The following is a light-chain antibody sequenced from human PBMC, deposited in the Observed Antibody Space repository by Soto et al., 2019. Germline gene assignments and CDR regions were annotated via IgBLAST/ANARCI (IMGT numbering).Light chain of an antibody. CDR2: DAS. CDR1: QSIRNW. V-gene: IGKV1-5*01. CDR3: QQYNSSAFR. J-gene: IGKJ1*01. Sequence: DIQMTQSPSTLSASVGDRVTITCRASQSIRNWLAWYQQKPGKAPKLLIYDASTLDSGVPSRFGGSGSGTEFALTITGLQPAYFATKHCQQYNSSAFRFGHGTK.